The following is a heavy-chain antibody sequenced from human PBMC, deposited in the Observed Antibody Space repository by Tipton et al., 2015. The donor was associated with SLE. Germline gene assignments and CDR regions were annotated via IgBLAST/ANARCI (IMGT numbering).Heavy chain of an antibody. CDR2: ISGSGGST. CDR3: AKDPHGSGAFDI. V-gene: IGHV3-23*01. D-gene: IGHD2-2*03. Sequence: GSLRLSCAASGFTFSSYAMSWVRQAPGKGLEWVSAISGSGGSTYYADSVKGRFTISRDNSKNTLYLQMNSLRAEGTAVYYCAKDPHGSGAFDIWGQGTMVTVSS. J-gene: IGHJ3*02. CDR1: GFTFSSYA.